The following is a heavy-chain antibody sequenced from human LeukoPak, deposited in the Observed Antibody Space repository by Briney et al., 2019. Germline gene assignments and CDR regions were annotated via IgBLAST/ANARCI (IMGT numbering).Heavy chain of an antibody. CDR2: IYYSGST. D-gene: IGHD3-10*01. J-gene: IGHJ6*03. CDR1: GGSISSGGYY. V-gene: IGHV4-31*03. CDR3: ASAPGREYYYYMDV. Sequence: SETLSLTCTVSGGSISSGGYYWSWIRQHPGKGLEWIGYIYYSGSTYYNPSLKSRVTISVDTSKNQFSLKLSSVTAADTAVYYCASAPGREYYYYMDVWGEGTTVTVSS.